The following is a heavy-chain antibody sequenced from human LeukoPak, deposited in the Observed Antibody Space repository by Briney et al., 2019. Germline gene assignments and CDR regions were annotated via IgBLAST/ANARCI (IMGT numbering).Heavy chain of an antibody. D-gene: IGHD3-10*01. Sequence: SETLSLTCAVSGGSISSNSYYWGWIRQPPGKGLEWIGSIYYSGSTYYNPSLKSRVTISVDTSKNQFSLKLSSVTAADTAVYYCARDSRFTATYDYWGQGTLVTVSS. CDR2: IYYSGST. V-gene: IGHV4-39*07. CDR3: ARDSRFTATYDY. J-gene: IGHJ4*02. CDR1: GGSISSNSYY.